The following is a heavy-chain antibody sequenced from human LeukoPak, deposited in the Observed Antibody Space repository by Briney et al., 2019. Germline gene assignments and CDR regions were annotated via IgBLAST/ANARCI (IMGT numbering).Heavy chain of an antibody. CDR1: GFTFSSYW. V-gene: IGHV3-7*01. J-gene: IGHJ6*02. CDR3: ARDRFYYDSSGPGTGNYGLDV. Sequence: PGGSLRLSCAASGFTFSSYWMSWVRQAPGKGLEWVANIKEDGSEKYYVDSVKGRFTISRDNAKNSLYLQMNSLRAKDTAVYYCARDRFYYDSSGPGTGNYGLDVWGQGTTVTVSS. CDR2: IKEDGSEK. D-gene: IGHD3-22*01.